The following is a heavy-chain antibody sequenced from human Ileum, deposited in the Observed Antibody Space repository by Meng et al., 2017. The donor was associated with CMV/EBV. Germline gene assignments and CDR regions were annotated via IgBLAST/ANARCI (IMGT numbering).Heavy chain of an antibody. V-gene: IGHV4-34*01. CDR3: ARGPPRLRFLEWLRFDP. CDR2: INHSGST. CDR1: GYFSGYY. J-gene: IGHJ5*02. Sequence: GYFSGYYWSWIRQPPGKGLEWIGEINHSGSTNYNPSLKSRVTISVDTSKNQFSLKLSSVTAADTAVYYCARGPPRLRFLEWLRFDPWGQGTLVTVSS. D-gene: IGHD3-3*01.